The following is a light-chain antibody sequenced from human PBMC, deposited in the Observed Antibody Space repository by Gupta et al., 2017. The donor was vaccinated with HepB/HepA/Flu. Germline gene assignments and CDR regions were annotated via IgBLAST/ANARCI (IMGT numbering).Light chain of an antibody. CDR1: QSISSS. V-gene: IGKV1-39*01. Sequence: DMQMPQSPSSLSASVGDRVTITCRASQSISSSFFWYQQKPGQAPKLLIYAASSLQSGVPSRFSGSGPGTDFTLTISSLQPEDFATYYCQQSYSTPLTFGGGTQVEIK. CDR3: QQSYSTPLT. J-gene: IGKJ4*01. CDR2: AAS.